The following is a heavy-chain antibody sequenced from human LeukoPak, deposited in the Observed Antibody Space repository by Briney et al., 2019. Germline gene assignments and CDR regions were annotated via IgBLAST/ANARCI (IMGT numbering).Heavy chain of an antibody. V-gene: IGHV3-20*04. CDR2: INWKGGST. CDR3: AKGDRYYYDSSGYQNRGAFDI. D-gene: IGHD3-22*01. J-gene: IGHJ3*02. CDR1: GFTFDDYG. Sequence: GGSLRLSCAASGFTFDDYGMSWVRQAPGKGLEWVSGINWKGGSTGYADSVKGRFTISRDNSKNTLYLQMNSLRAEDTAVYYCAKGDRYYYDSSGYQNRGAFDIWGQGTMVTVSS.